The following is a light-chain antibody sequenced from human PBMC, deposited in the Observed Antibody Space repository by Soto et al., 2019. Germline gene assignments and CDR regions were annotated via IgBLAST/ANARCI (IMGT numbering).Light chain of an antibody. Sequence: DIQMTHSPSSLSASVLYRVTITFHASQDITNYLNWYQQKPGKAPKLLIYDASNLETGVPSRFTGGGSGTDFTSTITNLQPEDIATYYCQQYNNLPFTFGPGTKVDNK. V-gene: IGKV1-33*01. CDR1: QDITNY. CDR2: DAS. CDR3: QQYNNLPFT. J-gene: IGKJ3*01.